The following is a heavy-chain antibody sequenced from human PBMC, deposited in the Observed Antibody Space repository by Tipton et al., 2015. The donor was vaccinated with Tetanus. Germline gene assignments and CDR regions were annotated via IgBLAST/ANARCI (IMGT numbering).Heavy chain of an antibody. V-gene: IGHV1-2*02. CDR1: GYTFTGYY. Sequence: QLVQSGAEVKKPGASVKVSCKASGYTFTGYYMHWVRQAPGQGLEWMGWINPNNGGTHFARKFQDRVTLTTDTSISTAYMELSRLTSDDTAIYFCSRTGLYLSSEGFDIWGQGTMVIVSS. CDR3: SRTGLYLSSEGFDI. CDR2: INPNNGGT. D-gene: IGHD3/OR15-3a*01. J-gene: IGHJ3*02.